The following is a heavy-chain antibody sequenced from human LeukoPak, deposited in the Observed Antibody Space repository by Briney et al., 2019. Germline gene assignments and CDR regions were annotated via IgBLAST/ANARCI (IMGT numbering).Heavy chain of an antibody. V-gene: IGHV6-1*01. CDR1: GDSVSSNSAA. CDR3: ARGRRSYYGMDV. Sequence: SQTLSLTCAISGDSVSSNSAAWNWIRQSPSRGLEWLGRTYYYYKWHNDYAESVKSRITVNPDTSKNQFSLHPSSVTPEDTAVYYCARGRRSYYGMDVWGQGTTVTVSS. J-gene: IGHJ6*02. CDR2: TYYYYKWHN.